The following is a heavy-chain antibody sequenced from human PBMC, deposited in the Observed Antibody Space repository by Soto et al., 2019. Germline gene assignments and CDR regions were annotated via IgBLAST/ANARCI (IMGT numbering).Heavy chain of an antibody. V-gene: IGHV1-3*01. J-gene: IGHJ6*03. CDR3: ARAEGSCYYMDV. Sequence: GASVKVSCKASGYTFTSYAMHWVRQAPGQRLEWMGWINAGNGNTKYSQKFQGRVTITRDTSTSTVYMELSSLRSEDTAVYYCARAEGSCYYMDVWGKGTTVTVSS. D-gene: IGHD6-13*01. CDR1: GYTFTSYA. CDR2: INAGNGNT.